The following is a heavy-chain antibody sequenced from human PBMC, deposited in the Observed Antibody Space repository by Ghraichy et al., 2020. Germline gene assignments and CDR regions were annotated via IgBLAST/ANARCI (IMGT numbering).Heavy chain of an antibody. Sequence: SETLSLTCAVSGYSISSGYYWGWIRQPPGKGLEWIGSVYHSGSTYYNPSLKRRLTISVDTSNNHFSLKLHSVTAADTALYYCARSISSTYLSGVGVWGQGTAVTVSS. CDR3: ARSISSTYLSGVGV. D-gene: IGHD3-3*02. J-gene: IGHJ6*02. V-gene: IGHV4-38-2*01. CDR2: VYHSGST. CDR1: GYSISSGYY.